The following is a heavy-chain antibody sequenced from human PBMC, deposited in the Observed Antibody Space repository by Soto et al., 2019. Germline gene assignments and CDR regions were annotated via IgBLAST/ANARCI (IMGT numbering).Heavy chain of an antibody. CDR2: INAGNGNT. Sequence: AAVKVSCKASGYTFTSYAMHGVRQAPGQRLEWMGWINAGNGNTKYSQKFQGRVTITRDTSASTAYMELSSLRSEDTAVYYCARSIVVVTALDYWGQGTLVTAPQ. CDR1: GYTFTSYA. D-gene: IGHD2-21*02. V-gene: IGHV1-3*01. J-gene: IGHJ4*02. CDR3: ARSIVVVTALDY.